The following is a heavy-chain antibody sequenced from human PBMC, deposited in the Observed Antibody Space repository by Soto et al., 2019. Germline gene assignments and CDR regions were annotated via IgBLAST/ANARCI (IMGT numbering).Heavy chain of an antibody. J-gene: IGHJ4*02. V-gene: IGHV1-18*01. D-gene: IGHD3-22*01. CDR1: GYTFTSYG. CDR2: ISAYNGNT. CDR3: ARVDGNYYDNGVMYFDY. Sequence: GASVKVSCKASGYTFTSYGISWVRQAPGQGLEWMGWISAYNGNTNYAQKLQGRVTMTTDTSTSTAYMELRSLRSDDTAVYYCARVDGNYYDNGVMYFDYWGQGTLVTVSS.